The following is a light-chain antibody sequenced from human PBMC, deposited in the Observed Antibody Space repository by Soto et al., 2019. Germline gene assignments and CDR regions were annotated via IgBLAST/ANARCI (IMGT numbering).Light chain of an antibody. V-gene: IGKV1-39*01. CDR2: DAS. CDR1: QTISTY. CDR3: QQSDNTPYT. Sequence: DIQMTQSPSSLSASVGDRVTITCRASQTISTYLNWYQQKPGKAPRLLIYDASSLLSGVPSRFSGSGSGTDFTLTIASLQSEDFSTYYCQQSDNTPYTFGQGTKVEI. J-gene: IGKJ2*01.